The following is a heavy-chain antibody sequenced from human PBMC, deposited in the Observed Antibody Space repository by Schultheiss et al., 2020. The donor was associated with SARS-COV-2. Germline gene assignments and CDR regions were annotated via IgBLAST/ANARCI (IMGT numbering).Heavy chain of an antibody. CDR3: AGAIQGWFDP. J-gene: IGHJ5*02. CDR2: ISSSSSYI. V-gene: IGHV3-21*01. CDR1: GFTFSSYS. Sequence: GGSLRLSCAASGFTFSSYSMNWVRQAPGKGLEWVSSISSSSSYIYYADSVKGRFTISRDNSKNTLYLQMNSLRAEDTAVYYCAGAIQGWFDPWGQGTLVTVSS.